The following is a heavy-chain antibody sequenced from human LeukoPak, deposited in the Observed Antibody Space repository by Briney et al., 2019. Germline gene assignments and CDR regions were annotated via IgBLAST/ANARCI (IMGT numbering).Heavy chain of an antibody. CDR2: ISSSSSYI. Sequence: PSETLSLTCAVSGGSISSGGYSWSWIRQTPGKGLEWVSSISSSSSYIYYADSVKGRFTISSDNTKNSLYLQRNSLRADDTAVYYCAKDRSGSYGGPFDSWGQGTLVTVSS. J-gene: IGHJ4*02. CDR1: GGSISSGGYS. V-gene: IGHV3-21*04. D-gene: IGHD1-26*01. CDR3: AKDRSGSYGGPFDS.